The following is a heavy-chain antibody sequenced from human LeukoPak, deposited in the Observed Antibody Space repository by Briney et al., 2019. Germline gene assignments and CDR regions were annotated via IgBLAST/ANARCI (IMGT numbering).Heavy chain of an antibody. CDR3: ARRGVVAGPSLFYNGMDV. CDR2: ISSSGST. J-gene: IGHJ6*02. Sequence: SETLSLTCAVSGYSISTISGSKWWGWIRQSPGKGLEWMGYISSSGSTYYNPSLKSRVTMSVDTSKNQFSMNLSSVTAVDSAVYYCARRGVVAGPSLFYNGMDVWGQGTTVTVSS. D-gene: IGHD6-19*01. V-gene: IGHV4-28*01. CDR1: GYSISTISGSKW.